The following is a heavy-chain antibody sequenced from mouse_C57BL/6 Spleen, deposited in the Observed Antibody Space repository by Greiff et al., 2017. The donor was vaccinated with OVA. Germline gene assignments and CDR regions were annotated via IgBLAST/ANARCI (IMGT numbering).Heavy chain of an antibody. Sequence: EVQGVESGGDLVKPGGSLKLSCAASGFTFSSYGMSWVRQTPDKRLEWVATISSGGSYTYYPDSVKGRFTISRDNAKNTLYLQMSSLKSEDTAMYYCARHYYYGSSYYAMDYWGQGTSVTVSS. CDR1: GFTFSSYG. D-gene: IGHD1-1*01. CDR3: ARHYYYGSSYYAMDY. CDR2: ISSGGSYT. J-gene: IGHJ4*01. V-gene: IGHV5-6*01.